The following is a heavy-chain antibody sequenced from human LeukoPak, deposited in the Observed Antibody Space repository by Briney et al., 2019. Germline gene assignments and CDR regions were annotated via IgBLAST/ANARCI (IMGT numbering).Heavy chain of an antibody. CDR2: IYHSGST. Sequence: SETLSLTCTVPGYSISSGYYWGWIRQPPGKGLEWIGSIYHSGSTYYNPSLKSRVTISVDTSKNQFSLKLSSVTAADTAVYYCARREVYYRGAFDIWGQGTMVTVSS. V-gene: IGHV4-38-2*02. D-gene: IGHD3-10*01. J-gene: IGHJ3*02. CDR1: GYSISSGYY. CDR3: ARREVYYRGAFDI.